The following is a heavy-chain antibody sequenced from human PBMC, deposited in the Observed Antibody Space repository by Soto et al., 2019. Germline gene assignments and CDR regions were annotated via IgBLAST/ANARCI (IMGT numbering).Heavy chain of an antibody. V-gene: IGHV1-18*01. J-gene: IGHJ3*02. CDR2: ISAYNGNT. CDR3: GVSTIFGVVITHDAFDI. CDR1: GYTFTSYG. Sequence: GASVKVSCKASGYTFTSYGISWVRQAPGQGLEWMGWISAYNGNTNYAQKLQGRVTMTTDTSTSTAYMELRSLRSDDTAVYYCGVSTIFGVVITHDAFDIWGQGTMVTVSS. D-gene: IGHD3-3*01.